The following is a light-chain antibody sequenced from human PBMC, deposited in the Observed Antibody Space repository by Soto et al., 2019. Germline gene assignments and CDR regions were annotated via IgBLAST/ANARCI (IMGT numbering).Light chain of an antibody. J-gene: IGKJ1*01. Sequence: EIVMTQSPATLSVSPGERATLSCRASQSVSSNLAWYQQKPGQAPRLLIYGASTRATGIPARFSGSGSGTEFTLTISSLQSEDFAVYYCQHYNFWPPWTFGQGTNVEIK. V-gene: IGKV3-15*01. CDR2: GAS. CDR1: QSVSSN. CDR3: QHYNFWPPWT.